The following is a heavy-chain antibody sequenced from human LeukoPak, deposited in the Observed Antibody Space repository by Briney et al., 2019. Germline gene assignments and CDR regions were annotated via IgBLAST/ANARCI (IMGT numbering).Heavy chain of an antibody. D-gene: IGHD6-19*01. Sequence: PGRSLRLSCAASGFTFSSYAMHWVRQAPGKGLEWVAVISYDGSNKYYADSVKGRFTISRDNSKNTLYLQMNSLRAEDTAVYYCARDQFAIAVAGSLGYWGQGTLVTVSS. J-gene: IGHJ4*02. CDR3: ARDQFAIAVAGSLGY. V-gene: IGHV3-30-3*01. CDR1: GFTFSSYA. CDR2: ISYDGSNK.